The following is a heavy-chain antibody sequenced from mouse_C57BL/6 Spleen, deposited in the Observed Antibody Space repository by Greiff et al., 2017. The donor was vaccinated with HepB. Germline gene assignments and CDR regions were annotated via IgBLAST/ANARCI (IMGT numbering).Heavy chain of an antibody. V-gene: IGHV1-15*01. CDR1: GYTFTDYE. CDR2: IDPETGGT. CDR3: TREPPLYPSYYAMDY. D-gene: IGHD2-1*01. J-gene: IGHJ4*01. Sequence: QVHVKQSGAELVRPGASVTLSCKASGYTFTDYEMHWVKQTPVHGLEWIGAIDPETGGTAYNQKFKGKAILTADKSSSTAYMELRSLTSEDSAVYYCTREPPLYPSYYAMDYWGQGTSVTVSS.